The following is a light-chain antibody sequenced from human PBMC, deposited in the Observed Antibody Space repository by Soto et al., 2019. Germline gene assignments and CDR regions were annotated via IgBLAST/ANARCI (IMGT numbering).Light chain of an antibody. Sequence: EIVLTQSPGTLSLSPGERATLSCRASQSDSSSYLAWYQQKPGQAPRLLIYGASSRATGIPDRFSGSGSGTDFTLTISRLEPEDFAVYYCQQYGSSPRTFGQGTKVEIK. J-gene: IGKJ1*01. V-gene: IGKV3-20*01. CDR1: QSDSSSY. CDR2: GAS. CDR3: QQYGSSPRT.